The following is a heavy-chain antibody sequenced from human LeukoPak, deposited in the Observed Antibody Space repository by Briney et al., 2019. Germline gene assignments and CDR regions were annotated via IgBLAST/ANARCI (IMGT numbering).Heavy chain of an antibody. Sequence: SETLSLTCAVYGGSFSGYYWSWIRQPPGKGLEWIGEINHSGSTNYNPSLKSRVTISVDTSKNQFSLKLSSVTAAETAVYYCASPKNSGSPRPYYYYYGMDVWGKGTTVTVSS. D-gene: IGHD3-10*01. CDR3: ASPKNSGSPRPYYYYYGMDV. CDR2: INHSGST. J-gene: IGHJ6*04. V-gene: IGHV4-34*01. CDR1: GGSFSGYY.